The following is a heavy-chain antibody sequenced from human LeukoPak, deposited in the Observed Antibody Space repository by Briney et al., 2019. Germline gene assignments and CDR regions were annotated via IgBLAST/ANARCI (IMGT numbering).Heavy chain of an antibody. J-gene: IGHJ5*02. CDR1: GYTFTGYY. CDR3: ARSVGANWFDP. Sequence: ALVKVSCKASGYTFTGYYMRWVRQAPGQGLEWMGWINPNSGGTNYAQKFQGRVTMTRDTSISTAYMELSRLRSDDTAVYYCARSVGANWFDPWGQGTLVTVSS. V-gene: IGHV1-2*02. CDR2: INPNSGGT. D-gene: IGHD3-10*01.